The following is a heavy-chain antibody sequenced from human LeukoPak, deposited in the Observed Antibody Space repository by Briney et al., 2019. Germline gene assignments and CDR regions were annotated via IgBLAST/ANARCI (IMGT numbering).Heavy chain of an antibody. D-gene: IGHD3-22*01. CDR3: ATGGHVRVYDSSAYYGHY. Sequence: ASVKVSCKASGYTFTTYAMNWLRQAPGQGLEWMGWISAYNGNTNYAQKLQGRVTMTTDTSTSTAYMELRSLRSDDTAVYYCATGGHVRVYDSSAYYGHYWGQGTLVTVSS. CDR1: GYTFTTYA. CDR2: ISAYNGNT. J-gene: IGHJ4*02. V-gene: IGHV1-18*01.